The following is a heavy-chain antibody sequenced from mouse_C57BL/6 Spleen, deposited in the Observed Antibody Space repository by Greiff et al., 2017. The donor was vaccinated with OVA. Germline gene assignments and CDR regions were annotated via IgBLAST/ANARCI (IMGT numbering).Heavy chain of an antibody. J-gene: IGHJ4*01. CDR2: ISDGGSYT. Sequence: EVQRVESGGGLVKPGGSLKLSCAASGFTFSSYAMSWVRQTPEKRLEWVATISDGGSYTYYPDNVKGRFTISRDNAKNNLYLQMSHLKSEDTAMYYCARGGGDYRYAMDYWGQGTSVTVSS. CDR1: GFTFSSYA. D-gene: IGHD2-4*01. CDR3: ARGGGDYRYAMDY. V-gene: IGHV5-4*01.